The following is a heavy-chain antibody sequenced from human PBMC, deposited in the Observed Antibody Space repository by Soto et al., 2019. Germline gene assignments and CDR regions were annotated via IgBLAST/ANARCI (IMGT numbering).Heavy chain of an antibody. V-gene: IGHV3-30-3*01. D-gene: IGHD2-21*02. J-gene: IGHJ4*02. CDR1: GFTFSSYA. CDR2: ISYDGSNK. CDR3: ARDREHIVVVAAVSPSFDY. Sequence: QVQLVESGGGVVQPGRSLRLSCAASGFTFSSYAMHWVRQAPGKGLEWVAVISYDGSNKYYADSVKGRFTISRDNSKNPLYLQMNRLSAEDTAVYYCARDREHIVVVAAVSPSFDYWGQGTLVTVSS.